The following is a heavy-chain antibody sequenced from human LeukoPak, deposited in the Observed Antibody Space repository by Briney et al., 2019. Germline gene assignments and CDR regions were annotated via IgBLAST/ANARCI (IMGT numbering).Heavy chain of an antibody. J-gene: IGHJ4*02. Sequence: SETLSLTCTVSGASISSSTFYWGWIRQPPGKGLEWIGTIYYSGSTYYNPSLKSRVTISVDASKNHFSLRLSSVTAADTAVYYCARRGVGPTRLYYFDYWGQGTLVTVFS. CDR1: GASISSSTFY. CDR2: IYYSGST. D-gene: IGHD1-26*01. V-gene: IGHV4-39*02. CDR3: ARRGVGPTRLYYFDY.